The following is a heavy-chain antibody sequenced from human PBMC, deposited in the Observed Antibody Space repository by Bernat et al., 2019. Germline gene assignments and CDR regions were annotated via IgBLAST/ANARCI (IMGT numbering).Heavy chain of an antibody. Sequence: QVQLVESGGGVVQPGRPLRLSCAASGFTFSSYSMHWVRQAPGKGLEWVAVIPYDGSDKYYADSVKGRFTISRDNSKNTLYLQMNSLRAEDTAVYNCARDRRQWAPPYDAFDIWGQGTMVTVSS. CDR2: IPYDGSDK. D-gene: IGHD1-26*01. CDR1: GFTFSSYS. J-gene: IGHJ3*02. CDR3: ARDRRQWAPPYDAFDI. V-gene: IGHV3-30-3*01.